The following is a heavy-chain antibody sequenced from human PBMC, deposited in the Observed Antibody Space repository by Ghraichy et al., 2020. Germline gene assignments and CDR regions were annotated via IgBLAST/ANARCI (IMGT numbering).Heavy chain of an antibody. V-gene: IGHV3-21*06. D-gene: IGHD3-10*01. J-gene: IGHJ5*02. CDR2: ISDRSDYT. CDR1: GFTFTSYN. CDR3: ARDRAKVVWFDP. Sequence: GGSLRLSCAASGFTFTSYNINWVRQAPGKGLEWVAFISDRSDYTNYADSLKGRFTISRDNAKNSLYLQMNSLRAEDSAVYYCARDRAKVVWFDPWGQGTLVTVSS.